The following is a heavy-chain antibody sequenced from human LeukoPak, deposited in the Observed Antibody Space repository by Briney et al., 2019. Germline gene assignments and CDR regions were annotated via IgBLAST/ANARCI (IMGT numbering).Heavy chain of an antibody. J-gene: IGHJ4*02. Sequence: GGSLRLSCAASGFTFSSSAMSWVRQAPVKGLEWVSAISNNGGYTYYADSVQGRFTISRDNSKSTLCLQMNSLRAEDTAVYYCASSSSYDYWGQGTLVTVSS. D-gene: IGHD6-6*01. CDR3: ASSSSYDY. CDR2: ISNNGGYT. V-gene: IGHV3-23*01. CDR1: GFTFSSSA.